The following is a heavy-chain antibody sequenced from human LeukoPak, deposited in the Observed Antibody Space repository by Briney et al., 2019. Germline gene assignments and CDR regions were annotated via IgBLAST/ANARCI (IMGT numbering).Heavy chain of an antibody. CDR1: GFTFSDYY. J-gene: IGHJ5*02. Sequence: GGSLRLSCAASGFTFSDYYMSWIRQAPGKGLEWISYVSSSGTTTYYADSVKGRFTISRDNAKNSLYLQMNSLRAEDTAVYYCARVGEYYGSGSYHWFDPWDHGTLVTVSS. CDR2: VSSSGTTT. CDR3: ARVGEYYGSGSYHWFDP. V-gene: IGHV3-11*01. D-gene: IGHD3-10*01.